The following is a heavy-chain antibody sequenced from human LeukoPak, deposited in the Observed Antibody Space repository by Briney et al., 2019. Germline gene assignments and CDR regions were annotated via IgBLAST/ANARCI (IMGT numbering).Heavy chain of an antibody. D-gene: IGHD6-6*01. CDR1: GYTFTGYY. CDR2: INPNSGGT. CDR3: ARHASSSYISDC. Sequence: ASVKVSCKASGYTFTGYYMHWVRQAPGQGLEWMGWINPNSGGTNCAQKFQGRVTMTRDTSISTAYMELSRLRSDDTAVYYCARHASSSYISDCWGPGTLVTVSS. J-gene: IGHJ4*02. V-gene: IGHV1-2*02.